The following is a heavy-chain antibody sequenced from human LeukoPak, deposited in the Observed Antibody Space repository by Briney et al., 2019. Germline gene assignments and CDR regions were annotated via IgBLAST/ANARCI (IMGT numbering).Heavy chain of an antibody. Sequence: SVKVSCKASGYTFTSYGISWVRQAPGQGLEWMGRIIPILGIANYAQKFQGRVTITADKSASTAYMELSSLRSEDTAVYYCARDRDCSGGSCYSAAIRYWGQGTLVTVSS. CDR1: GYTFTSYG. V-gene: IGHV1-69*04. CDR3: ARDRDCSGGSCYSAAIRY. D-gene: IGHD2-15*01. CDR2: IIPILGIA. J-gene: IGHJ4*02.